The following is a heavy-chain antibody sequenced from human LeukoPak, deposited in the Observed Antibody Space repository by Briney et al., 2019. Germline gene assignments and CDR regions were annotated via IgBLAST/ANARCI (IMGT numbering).Heavy chain of an antibody. J-gene: IGHJ4*02. Sequence: PSETLSLTCAVYGESMIGHYWTWIRQPPGKRLGWIGEIHHSGGTNSNPSLKNRLTMSIDMSKNQFSLKLKSVTAADTAVYYCARATASGSGRAYDHWAQGNLVPVSS. D-gene: IGHD3-10*01. V-gene: IGHV4-34*01. CDR2: IHHSGGT. CDR3: ARATASGSGRAYDH. CDR1: GESMIGHY.